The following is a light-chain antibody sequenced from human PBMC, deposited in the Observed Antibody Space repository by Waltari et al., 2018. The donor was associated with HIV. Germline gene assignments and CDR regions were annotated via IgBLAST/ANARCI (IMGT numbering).Light chain of an antibody. Sequence: DIVLTQSPATLSLSPGERATLSCRASQSVSSYLAWYQQKPGQAPRLLIYDASNRATGIPARFSGSGSGTDFTLTISSLEPEDFAVYYCQQRSNWPRLSITFGQGTRLEIK. CDR2: DAS. CDR1: QSVSSY. CDR3: QQRSNWPRLSIT. J-gene: IGKJ5*01. V-gene: IGKV3-11*01.